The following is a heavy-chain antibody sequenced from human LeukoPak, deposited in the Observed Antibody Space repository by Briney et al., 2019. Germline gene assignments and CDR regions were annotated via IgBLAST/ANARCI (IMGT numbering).Heavy chain of an antibody. V-gene: IGHV1-2*02. CDR3: ARDRGWELVDY. CDR2: INPNSGVT. J-gene: IGHJ4*02. D-gene: IGHD1-26*01. Sequence: ASVKVSCKASGYTFTDYYMHWVRQAPGQGLEWMGWINPNSGVTNYAQKFQGRVTVTRDTSISTAYMELSRLRSDDTAVYYCARDRGWELVDYWGQGTLITVSS. CDR1: GYTFTDYY.